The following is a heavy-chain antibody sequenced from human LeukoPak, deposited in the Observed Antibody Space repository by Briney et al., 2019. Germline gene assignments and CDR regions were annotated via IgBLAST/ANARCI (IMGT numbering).Heavy chain of an antibody. D-gene: IGHD2-2*01. J-gene: IGHJ5*02. CDR3: AKEGEYCSSTSCYRYWFDP. CDR2: ISGSGGST. Sequence: PGGSLRLSCAASGFTFSSYAMSWVRQAPGKGLEWVSAISGSGGSTYYADSVKGRFTISRDNSKNTLYLQMNSLRAEDTAVYYCAKEGEYCSSTSCYRYWFDPWGQGTLVTVSS. V-gene: IGHV3-23*01. CDR1: GFTFSSYA.